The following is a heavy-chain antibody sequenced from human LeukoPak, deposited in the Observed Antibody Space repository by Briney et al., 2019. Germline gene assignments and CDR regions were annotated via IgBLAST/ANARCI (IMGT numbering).Heavy chain of an antibody. V-gene: IGHV4-30-4*01. D-gene: IGHD2-15*01. CDR2: IYYSGST. J-gene: IGHJ3*02. CDR3: AREAYCSGGSCKNAFDI. CDR1: GFTVSSNY. Sequence: LRLSCAASGFTVSSNYMSWIRQPPGKGLEWIGYIYYSGSTYYNPSLKSRVTISVDTSKNQFSLKLSSVTAADTAVYYCAREAYCSGGSCKNAFDIWGQGTMVTVSS.